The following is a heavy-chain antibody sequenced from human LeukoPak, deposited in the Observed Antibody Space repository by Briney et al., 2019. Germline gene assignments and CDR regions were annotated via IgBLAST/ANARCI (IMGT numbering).Heavy chain of an antibody. CDR3: ARDSGSYYPFDY. Sequence: GGSLRLSCAASGFTFSSYSMTWVRQAPGKGLEWVSFISSSSTYIYYTDSVKGRSTISRDNAKNSLYLQMNSLRAEDTAVYYCARDSGSYYPFDYWGQGTLVTVSS. J-gene: IGHJ4*02. D-gene: IGHD3-10*01. CDR2: ISSSSTYI. CDR1: GFTFSSYS. V-gene: IGHV3-21*01.